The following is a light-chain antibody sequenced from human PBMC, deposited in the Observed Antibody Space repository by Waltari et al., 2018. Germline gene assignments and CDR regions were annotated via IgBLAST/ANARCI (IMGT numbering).Light chain of an antibody. Sequence: EIVMTQSPATLSVSPGERATLSCRASQSLSANLAWYQLKPAQAPRLLIYGASFRATGIPGRFRGSGSGTDFTLTISSLQSEDFAIYYCQQYKTWPPITFGQGTRLEIK. CDR3: QQYKTWPPIT. CDR2: GAS. J-gene: IGKJ5*01. CDR1: QSLSAN. V-gene: IGKV3-15*01.